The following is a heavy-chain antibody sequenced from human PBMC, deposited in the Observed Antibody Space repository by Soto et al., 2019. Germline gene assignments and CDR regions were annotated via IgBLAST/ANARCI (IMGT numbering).Heavy chain of an antibody. V-gene: IGHV3-23*01. CDR1: GFTFSSYA. D-gene: IGHD3-22*01. Sequence: GGSLRLSCAASGFTFSSYAMSWVRQAPGKGLEWVSAISGSGGSTYYADSVKGRFTISRDNSKNTLYLQMHSLRAEDTAVYYCAKDRTDDSSGSFDYWGQGSLVTVSA. CDR2: ISGSGGST. CDR3: AKDRTDDSSGSFDY. J-gene: IGHJ4*02.